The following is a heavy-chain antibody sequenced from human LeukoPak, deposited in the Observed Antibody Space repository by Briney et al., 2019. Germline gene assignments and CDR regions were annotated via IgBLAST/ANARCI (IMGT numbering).Heavy chain of an antibody. V-gene: IGHV4-59*01. Sequence: SETLSLTCTVSGGSISNYLWSWIRQPPGKGLEWIGYIYYSGSTNYNPSLKSRVTILVDTSKNQCSRKVSSVTAADTAVYYCARGQYSGSCVDNWGQGSLVTVSS. D-gene: IGHD1-26*01. CDR3: ARGQYSGSCVDN. CDR2: IYYSGST. CDR1: GGSISNYL. J-gene: IGHJ4*02.